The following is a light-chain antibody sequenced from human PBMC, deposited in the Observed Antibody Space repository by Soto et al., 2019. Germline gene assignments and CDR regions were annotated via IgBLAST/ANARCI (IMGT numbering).Light chain of an antibody. J-gene: IGKJ4*01. CDR2: AAS. CDR3: QETYSRT. Sequence: DIQMTQSPSSLSASVGDRVTIACRASQSIISYLNWYQHEPGKAPKLLIYAASSLRSGVPSRFSGSGSGTDFNLTISSLQREDFATYYGQETYSRTFSGGTKVEIK. V-gene: IGKV1-39*01. CDR1: QSIISY.